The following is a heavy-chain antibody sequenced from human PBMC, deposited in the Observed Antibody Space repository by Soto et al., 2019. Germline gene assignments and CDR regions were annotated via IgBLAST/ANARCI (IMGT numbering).Heavy chain of an antibody. CDR2: ISSNGGST. Sequence: EVQLVESGGGLVQPGGSLRLSCAASGFTFSSYAMHWVRQAPGKGLEYVSAISSNGGSTYYANSVKGRFTISRDNSKNTLYLQMCSLRAEDMAVYYCARASNWLGYAFDIWGQGTMVTVSS. D-gene: IGHD3-9*01. CDR3: ARASNWLGYAFDI. V-gene: IGHV3-64*01. CDR1: GFTFSSYA. J-gene: IGHJ3*02.